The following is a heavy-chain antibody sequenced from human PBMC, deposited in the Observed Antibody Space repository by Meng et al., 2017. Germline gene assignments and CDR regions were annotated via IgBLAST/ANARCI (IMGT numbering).Heavy chain of an antibody. D-gene: IGHD3-16*02. V-gene: IGHV3-30*04. CDR1: GFTFSRYA. J-gene: IGHJ4*02. Sequence: GESLKISCAVSGFTFSRYAMHWVRQAPGKGLEWVALISTDGNNAYYADSVKGRFTVSRDNSKNTVYLQMNSLRAEDTAIYYCARDRVIVVLDYWGQGTLVTVSS. CDR3: ARDRVIVVLDY. CDR2: ISTDGNNA.